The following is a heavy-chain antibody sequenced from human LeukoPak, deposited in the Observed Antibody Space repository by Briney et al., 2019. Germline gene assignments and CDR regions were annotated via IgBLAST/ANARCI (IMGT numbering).Heavy chain of an antibody. CDR2: INHSGST. CDR3: ARCKKNNYDSSGYHGDWFDP. J-gene: IGHJ5*02. Sequence: PSETLSLTCAVYGGSFIGFHWNWIRQPPGKGLEWIGDINHSGSTNYNPSLTSRVTISVDPSKNQFSLNLSSVTAADTAVYYCARCKKNNYDSSGYHGDWFDPWGQGTLVTVSS. D-gene: IGHD3-22*01. CDR1: GGSFIGFH. V-gene: IGHV4-34*01.